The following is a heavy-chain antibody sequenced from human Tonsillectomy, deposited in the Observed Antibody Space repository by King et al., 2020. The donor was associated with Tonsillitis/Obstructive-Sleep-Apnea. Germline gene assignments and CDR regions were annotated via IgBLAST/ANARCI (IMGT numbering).Heavy chain of an antibody. V-gene: IGHV3-30*04. D-gene: IGHD3-10*01. CDR1: GFTFSNYA. CDR3: ARVGFGEFQLDY. Sequence: VQLVESGGGVVQPGRSLRLSCAASGFTFSNYAVHWVRQAPGKGLEWVAVISYDGSNKYYADSVKGRFTISRDNSKNTLYLQMNSLRVEDTAVYYCARVGFGEFQLDYWGQGTPGTVSS. J-gene: IGHJ4*02. CDR2: ISYDGSNK.